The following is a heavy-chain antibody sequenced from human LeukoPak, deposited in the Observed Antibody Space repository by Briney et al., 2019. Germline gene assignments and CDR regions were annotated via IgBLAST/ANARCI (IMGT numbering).Heavy chain of an antibody. D-gene: IGHD5/OR15-5a*01. CDR2: IYHSGST. V-gene: IGHV4-4*02. J-gene: IGHJ4*02. Sequence: LETLSLTCAVSGGSITGSHWCWWTWVRQPPGKGLEWIGEIYHSGSTNYNPSLKSRLTISLDKSNNQFSLTLTSVTAADTAMYYCATRYSVWPKWGPGTLVTVSS. CDR3: ATRYSVWPK. CDR1: GGSITGSHW.